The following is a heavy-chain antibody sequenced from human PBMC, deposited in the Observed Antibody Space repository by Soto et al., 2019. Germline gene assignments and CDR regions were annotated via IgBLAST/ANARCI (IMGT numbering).Heavy chain of an antibody. CDR2: IYYTGST. V-gene: IGHV4-59*12. Sequence: PSETLSLTCTVSGDSIDNYYCSCVRHPPLKRLEWIGYIYYTGSTTYNPSLGSRVTMSIDTSKNQFSLRLRSVTAADTAVYYCARADYEILTGSYAMDVWGQGTTVTVSS. D-gene: IGHD3-9*01. CDR1: GDSIDNYY. CDR3: ARADYEILTGSYAMDV. J-gene: IGHJ6*02.